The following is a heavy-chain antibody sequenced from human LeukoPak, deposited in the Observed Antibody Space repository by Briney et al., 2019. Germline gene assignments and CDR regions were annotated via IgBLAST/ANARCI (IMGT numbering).Heavy chain of an antibody. CDR1: GYTFTGYY. V-gene: IGHV1-2*04. J-gene: IGHJ3*02. CDR2: INPNSGGT. CDR3: ARVRESSGWKEAFDI. D-gene: IGHD6-19*01. Sequence: GASVKVSCKASGYTFTGYYMHWVRQAPGQGLEWMGWINPNSGGTNYAQKFQGWVTMTRDTSISTAYMELSRLRSDDTAVYYCARVRESSGWKEAFDIWGQGTMVTVSS.